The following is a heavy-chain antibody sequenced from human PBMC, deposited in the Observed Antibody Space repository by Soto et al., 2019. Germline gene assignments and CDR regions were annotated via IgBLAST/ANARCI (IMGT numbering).Heavy chain of an antibody. D-gene: IGHD3-9*01. V-gene: IGHV3-23*01. CDR2: ISDSGST. J-gene: IGHJ4*01. Sequence: EVQLLESGGALVQPGGSLRLSCAASGFTFSNHAMNWVRQAPGKGLECVSTISDSGSTYYADSVKGRFTISRDISKITLYLQLHCLRLEHTVAYYSARDPGGSYFASTRCLHSFDRRGHGTLVIFSS. CDR3: ARDPGGSYFASTRCLHSFDR. CDR1: GFTFSNHA.